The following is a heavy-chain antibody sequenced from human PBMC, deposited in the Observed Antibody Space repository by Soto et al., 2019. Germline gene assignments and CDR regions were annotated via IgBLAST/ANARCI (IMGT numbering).Heavy chain of an antibody. CDR2: IYDSESA. CDR3: ARASSSSSAADY. J-gene: IGHJ4*02. Sequence: QVQLQESGPGLVKASQTLSLICSVSGESISSGGYYWSWIRHHPGKGLEWIGYIYDSESAYYNPSLKSRVXXXMXTSENHFAMKLSSVTAADTVVYYCARASSSSSAADYWGQGTLITVSS. V-gene: IGHV4-31*03. CDR1: GESISSGGYY. D-gene: IGHD6-6*01.